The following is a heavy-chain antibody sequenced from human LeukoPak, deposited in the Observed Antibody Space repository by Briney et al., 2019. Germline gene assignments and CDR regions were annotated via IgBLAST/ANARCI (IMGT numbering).Heavy chain of an antibody. D-gene: IGHD3-22*01. Sequence: ASQTLSLTCTVSGGSISSGSYYWSWIRQPAGKGLKWIGRIYTSGSTNYNPSLKSRVTISVDTSKNQFSLKLSSVTAADTAVYYCAREEYYYDSSGYSSWGQGTLVTVSS. V-gene: IGHV4-61*02. CDR2: IYTSGST. CDR1: GGSISSGSYY. J-gene: IGHJ5*02. CDR3: AREEYYYDSSGYSS.